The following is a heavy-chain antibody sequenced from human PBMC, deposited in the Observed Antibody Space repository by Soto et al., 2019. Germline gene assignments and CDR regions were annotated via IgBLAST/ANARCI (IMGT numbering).Heavy chain of an antibody. J-gene: IGHJ2*01. D-gene: IGHD7-27*01. CDR1: GGSFSGYY. V-gene: IGHV4-34*01. CDR2: INHSGST. Sequence: SETLSLTCAVYGGSFSGYYWSWIRQPPGKGLEWIGEINHSGSTNYNPSLKSRVTISVDTSKNQFSLKLSSVTAADTAVYYCARKTGDRYFDLWGRGTLVTVSS. CDR3: ARKTGDRYFDL.